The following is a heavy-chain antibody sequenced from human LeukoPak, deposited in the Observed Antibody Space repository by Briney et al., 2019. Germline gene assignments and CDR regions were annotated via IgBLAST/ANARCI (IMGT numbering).Heavy chain of an antibody. D-gene: IGHD3-10*01. CDR2: IYYSGST. Sequence: PSETLSLTCTVSGGSISSSSYYWGWIRQPPGKGLEWLGSIYYSGSTYYNPSLKSRVTISVDTSKNQFSLKLSSVTAADTAVYYCARLSTMVRGAITYSSYYYYGMDVWGQGTTVTVSS. V-gene: IGHV4-39*01. J-gene: IGHJ6*02. CDR1: GGSISSSSYY. CDR3: ARLSTMVRGAITYSSYYYYGMDV.